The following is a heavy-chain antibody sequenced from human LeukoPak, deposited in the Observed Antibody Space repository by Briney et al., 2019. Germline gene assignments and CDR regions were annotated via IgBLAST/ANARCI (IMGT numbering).Heavy chain of an antibody. J-gene: IGHJ4*02. CDR2: IRYDGSNK. CDR3: AKSYDFWSGYYPPFDY. Sequence: PGGSLRLSCAASGFTFSSYGMHWVRQAPGKGLEWVAFIRYDGSNKYYADSVKGRFTISRDNSKNTLYLQVNSLRAEDTAVYYCAKSYDFWSGYYPPFDYWGQGTLVTVSS. CDR1: GFTFSSYG. V-gene: IGHV3-30*02. D-gene: IGHD3-3*01.